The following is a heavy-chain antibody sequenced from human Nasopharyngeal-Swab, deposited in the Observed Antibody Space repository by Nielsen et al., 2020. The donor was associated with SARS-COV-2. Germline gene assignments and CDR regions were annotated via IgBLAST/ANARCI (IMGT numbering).Heavy chain of an antibody. D-gene: IGHD3-9*01. CDR1: GGSISSSSYY. V-gene: IGHV4-39*01. J-gene: IGHJ4*02. Sequence: SETLSLTCTVSGGSISSSSYYWGWIRQPPGKGLEWIGSIYYSGSTYYNPSLKSRVTISVDTSKNQFSPKLSSVTAADTAVYYCARQHRSQYYDILTGYYEDYYFDYWGQGTLVTVSS. CDR2: IYYSGST. CDR3: ARQHRSQYYDILTGYYEDYYFDY.